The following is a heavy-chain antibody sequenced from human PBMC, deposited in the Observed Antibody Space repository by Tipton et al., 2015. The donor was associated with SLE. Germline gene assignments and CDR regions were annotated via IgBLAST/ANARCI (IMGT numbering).Heavy chain of an antibody. D-gene: IGHD1-26*01. V-gene: IGHV4-39*07. Sequence: TLSLTCTVSGGSISSSSYYWGWIRQPPGKGLEWIGSIYYSGSTYYNPSLKSRVTISVDTSKNQFSLKLSSVTAADTAVYYCARERDGGRFDYWGQGTLVTVSS. CDR1: GGSISSSSYY. CDR2: IYYSGST. CDR3: ARERDGGRFDY. J-gene: IGHJ4*02.